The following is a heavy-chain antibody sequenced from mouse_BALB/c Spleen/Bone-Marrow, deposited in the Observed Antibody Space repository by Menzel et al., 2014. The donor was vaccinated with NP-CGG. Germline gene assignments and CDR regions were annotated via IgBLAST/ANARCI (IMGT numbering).Heavy chain of an antibody. J-gene: IGHJ4*01. D-gene: IGHD4-1*01. CDR1: GFTFSTHG. CDR2: ISSGGGYT. V-gene: IGHV5-6*01. Sequence: EVKLVESGGDLVKPGGSLKLSCAASGFTFSTHGMSWVRQTPDKRLEWVATISSGGGYTNSPDRVKGRFTISRDNAKSTLYLQMGSLKSEDTAMYYCSRQDNWERYAMDYWGQGASVTVSS. CDR3: SRQDNWERYAMDY.